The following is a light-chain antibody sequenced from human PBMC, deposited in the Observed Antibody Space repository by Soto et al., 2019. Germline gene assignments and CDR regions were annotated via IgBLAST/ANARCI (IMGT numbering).Light chain of an antibody. Sequence: QSALTQPASVSGSPGQSITISCTGTSRDVGGYNYVSWYHQHPGKAPKLMIYEVSNRPSGVSNRFSGSKSGKTASLTISGLQAEDEGDYYCSAYTGSSTLLFGGGTKPAVL. V-gene: IGLV2-14*01. J-gene: IGLJ2*01. CDR2: EVS. CDR3: SAYTGSSTLL. CDR1: SRDVGGYNY.